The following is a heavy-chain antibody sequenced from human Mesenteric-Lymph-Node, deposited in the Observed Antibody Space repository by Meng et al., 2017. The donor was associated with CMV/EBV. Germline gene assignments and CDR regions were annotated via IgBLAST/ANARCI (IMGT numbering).Heavy chain of an antibody. J-gene: IGHJ4*02. CDR2: IYSGGST. CDR3: AREGPVVPAAFDY. Sequence: GESLKISCAASGFTVSSNYMSWVRQAPGKGLEWVSVIYSGGSTYYADSVKGRFTISRDNSKNTLYLQMNSLRAEDTAVYYCAREGPVVPAAFDYWGQGTLVTVSS. V-gene: IGHV3-66*01. CDR1: GFTVSSNY. D-gene: IGHD2-2*01.